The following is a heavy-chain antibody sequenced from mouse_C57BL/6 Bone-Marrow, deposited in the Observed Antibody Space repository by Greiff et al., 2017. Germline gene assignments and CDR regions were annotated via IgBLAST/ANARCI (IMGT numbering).Heavy chain of an antibody. CDR3: ARQGLRAMDY. CDR2: ISSGSSTI. D-gene: IGHD3-3*01. Sequence: DVKLVESGGGLVKPGGSLKLSCAASGFTFSDYGMHWVRQAPEKGLEWVAYISSGSSTIYYAATVKGRLTISRDNAKNTLFLQMTSLRSEDTAMYYCARQGLRAMDYWGQGTSVTVSS. V-gene: IGHV5-17*01. J-gene: IGHJ4*01. CDR1: GFTFSDYG.